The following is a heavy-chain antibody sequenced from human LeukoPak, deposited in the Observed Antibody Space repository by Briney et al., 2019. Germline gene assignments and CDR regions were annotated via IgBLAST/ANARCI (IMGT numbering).Heavy chain of an antibody. CDR1: GFIFSNYG. CDR3: AKDSWEVGATSEIDY. CDR2: IRYDASDK. V-gene: IGHV3-30*02. J-gene: IGHJ4*02. Sequence: GGSLRLSCAASGFIFSNYGIHWVRQAPGKGVEWVAFIRYDASDKYYADSVEGRFTISRDNSKNRVYLQMNSLRVEDTAVYYCAKDSWEVGATSEIDYWGQGTLVTVSS. D-gene: IGHD1-26*01.